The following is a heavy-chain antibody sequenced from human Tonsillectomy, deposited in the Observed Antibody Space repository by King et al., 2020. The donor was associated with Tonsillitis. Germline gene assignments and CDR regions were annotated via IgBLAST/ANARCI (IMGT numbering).Heavy chain of an antibody. V-gene: IGHV3-21*01. D-gene: IGHD1-26*01. J-gene: IGHJ3*02. Sequence: VQLVESGGGLVKPGGSLRLSCAASGFPFISYSMNWVRQAPGKGREWVSSISSSSSYISYADSGKGRFTISRDNAKNSLYLQMNSLRAEDTAVYYCARVSSGSYYDAFDIWGQGTMVTVSS. CDR1: GFPFISYS. CDR3: ARVSSGSYYDAFDI. CDR2: ISSSSSYI.